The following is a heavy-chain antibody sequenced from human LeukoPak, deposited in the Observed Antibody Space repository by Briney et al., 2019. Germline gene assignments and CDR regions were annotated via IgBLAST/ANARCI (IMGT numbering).Heavy chain of an antibody. CDR2: ISGSGGST. D-gene: IGHD4-17*01. CDR1: GFTFSSYA. CDR3: AKGTIGDPWGY. Sequence: GGSLRLSCAASGFTFSSYAMSWVRQAPGKGLEWVSAISGSGGSTYYADSVKGRFTISRDNSKNTLYLHMNSLRAEDTAVYYCAKGTIGDPWGYWGQGTLVTVSS. J-gene: IGHJ4*02. V-gene: IGHV3-23*01.